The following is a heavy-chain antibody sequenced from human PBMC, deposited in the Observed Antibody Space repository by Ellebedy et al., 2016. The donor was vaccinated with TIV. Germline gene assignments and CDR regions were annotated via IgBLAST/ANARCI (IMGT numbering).Heavy chain of an antibody. J-gene: IGHJ4*02. Sequence: ASVKVSCKASGYTFTSYDINWVRQATGQGLEWMGWMNPNSGNTGYAQKFQGRVTITRNTSISTAYMELSSLRSEDTAVYYCARDDNSGSVFDYWGQGTLVTVSS. CDR2: MNPNSGNT. CDR3: ARDDNSGSVFDY. V-gene: IGHV1-8*03. D-gene: IGHD1-26*01. CDR1: GYTFTSYD.